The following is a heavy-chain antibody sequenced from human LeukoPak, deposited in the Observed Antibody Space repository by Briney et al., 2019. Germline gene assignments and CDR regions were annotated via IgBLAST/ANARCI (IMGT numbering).Heavy chain of an antibody. CDR2: ISSSGTHI. D-gene: IGHD3-16*01. CDR1: GFTFSSYW. Sequence: GGSLRLSCAASGFTFSSYWMSWVRQAPGKGLEWVSTISSSGTHIYYADSVKGRFIISRDNAKNSLYLQMNSLRAGDTAVYYCAKDGFGDLGTWFDPWGQGTLVTVSS. J-gene: IGHJ5*02. CDR3: AKDGFGDLGTWFDP. V-gene: IGHV3-21*06.